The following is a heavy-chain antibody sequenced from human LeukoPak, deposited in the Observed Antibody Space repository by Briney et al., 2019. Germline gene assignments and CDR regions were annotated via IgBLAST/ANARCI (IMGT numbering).Heavy chain of an antibody. Sequence: GGSLRLSCAASGFTFSSYAMHWVRQAPGKGLEWVAVISYDGSNKYYADSVKGRFIISRDNSKNTLYLQMNSLRAEDTAVYYCAVLAAAGPFDIWGQGTMVTVSS. CDR3: AVLAAAGPFDI. D-gene: IGHD6-13*01. J-gene: IGHJ3*02. CDR1: GFTFSSYA. CDR2: ISYDGSNK. V-gene: IGHV3-30-3*01.